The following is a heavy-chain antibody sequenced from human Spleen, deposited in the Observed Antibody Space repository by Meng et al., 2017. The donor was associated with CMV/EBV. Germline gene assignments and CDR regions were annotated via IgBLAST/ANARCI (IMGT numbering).Heavy chain of an antibody. J-gene: IGHJ4*02. V-gene: IGHV4-59*01. CDR3: ARCGAAAGDFDY. CDR1: GGSITRYY. D-gene: IGHD1-14*01. CDR2: IHYSGST. Sequence: SETLSLTCTVSGGSITRYYWSWIRQPPGKGLEWIGYIHYSGSTNYNPSLKSRVTISAETSKNQFSLKLSSVTAADTAVYYCARCGAAAGDFDYWGKGTLVTVSS.